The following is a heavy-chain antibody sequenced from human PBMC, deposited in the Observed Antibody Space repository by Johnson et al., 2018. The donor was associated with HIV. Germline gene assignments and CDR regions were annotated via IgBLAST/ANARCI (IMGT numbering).Heavy chain of an antibody. CDR1: GFTFSSYW. CDR2: INSEGSST. V-gene: IGHV3-74*01. CDR3: AKDRGATVRPGVAFDI. Sequence: VQVVESGGGLVQPGGSLRLSCAASGFTFSSYWMHWVRQAPGKGLVWVSRINSEGSSTTYADSVKGRFTISRDNAKNTLYLQMNSLRAEDTAVYYCAKDRGATVRPGVAFDIWGQGTMVTVSS. J-gene: IGHJ3*02. D-gene: IGHD4-17*01.